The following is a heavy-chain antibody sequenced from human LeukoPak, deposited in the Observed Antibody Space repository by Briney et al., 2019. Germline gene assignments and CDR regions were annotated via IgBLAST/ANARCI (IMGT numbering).Heavy chain of an antibody. D-gene: IGHD6-25*01. J-gene: IGHJ3*02. Sequence: NPSETLSLTCTVSGGSISSYYWSWIRQPPGKGLEWIGYIYYSGSTNYNPSLKSRVTISVDTSKNQFSLKLSSVTAADTAVYYCAREGSEGAFDIWGQGTMVTVSS. CDR3: AREGSEGAFDI. CDR1: GGSISSYY. CDR2: IYYSGST. V-gene: IGHV4-59*01.